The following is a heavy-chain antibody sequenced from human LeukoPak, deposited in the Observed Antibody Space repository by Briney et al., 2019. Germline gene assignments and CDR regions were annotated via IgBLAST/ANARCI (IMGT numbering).Heavy chain of an antibody. CDR3: ATSWGPDTSAFRWGRDGMDV. D-gene: IGHD3-16*01. CDR2: ISKSGDHT. CDR1: GLTFNNYA. V-gene: IGHV3-23*01. J-gene: IGHJ6*02. Sequence: GGSLRLSCAVSGLTFNNYAMSWVRQAPGKGLEWVSAISKSGDHTYYAASAKGRFTIYRDNSKSTQYLQMNSLRAEDTAVYYCATSWGPDTSAFRWGRDGMDVWGQGTTVIVS.